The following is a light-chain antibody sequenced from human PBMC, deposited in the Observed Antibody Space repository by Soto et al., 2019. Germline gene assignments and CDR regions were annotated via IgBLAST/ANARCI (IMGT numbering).Light chain of an antibody. V-gene: IGKV3-20*01. J-gene: IGKJ5*01. CDR3: QQYDTSPNT. Sequence: EIVLTQSPGTLSLSPGARATLSCRASQSVSSSNLAWYQQKPGQAPRLLIYGASSRATGIPDRFSGSGSGTAFTLTISRLEPEDFAVYHCQQYDTSPNTFGQGTHWRL. CDR1: QSVSSSN. CDR2: GAS.